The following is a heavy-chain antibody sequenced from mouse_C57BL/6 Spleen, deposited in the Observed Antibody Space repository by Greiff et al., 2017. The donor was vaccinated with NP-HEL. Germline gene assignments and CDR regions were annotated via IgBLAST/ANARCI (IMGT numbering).Heavy chain of an antibody. V-gene: IGHV5-17*01. CDR3: ARGHGDYYAMDY. CDR1: GFTFSDYG. J-gene: IGHJ4*01. Sequence: DVQLVESGGGLVKPGGSLKLSCAASGFTFSDYGMHWVRQAPEKGLEWVAYISSGSSTIYYADTVKGRFTISRDNAKNTLFLQMTSLRSEDTAMYYCARGHGDYYAMDYWGQGTSVTVSS. CDR2: ISSGSSTI.